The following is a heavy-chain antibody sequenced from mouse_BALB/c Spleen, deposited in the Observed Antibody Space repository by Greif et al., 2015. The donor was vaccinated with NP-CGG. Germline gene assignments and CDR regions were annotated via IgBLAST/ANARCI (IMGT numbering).Heavy chain of an antibody. V-gene: IGHV1-7*01. CDR1: GYTFTSYW. Sequence: VQLQQSGAELAKPGASVKMSCKASGYTFTSYWMHWVKQRPGQGLEWIGYINPSTGYTEYNQKFKDKATLTADKSSSTAYMQLSSLTSEDPAVYYCASRVFITTVVADYWGQGTTLTVSS. J-gene: IGHJ2*01. D-gene: IGHD1-1*01. CDR2: INPSTGYT. CDR3: ASRVFITTVVADY.